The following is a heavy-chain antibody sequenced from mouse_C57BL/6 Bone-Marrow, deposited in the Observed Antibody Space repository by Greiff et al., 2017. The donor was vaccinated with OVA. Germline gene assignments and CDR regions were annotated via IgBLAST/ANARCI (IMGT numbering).Heavy chain of an antibody. D-gene: IGHD1-1*01. J-gene: IGHJ1*03. CDR1: GYTFTDYE. V-gene: IGHV1-15*01. CDR3: AGGSSYDWYFDV. CDR2: IDPETGGT. Sequence: VQLQQSGAELVRPGASVTLSCKASGYTFTDYEMHWVKQTPVHGLEWIGAIDPETGGTAYNQKFKGKAILTADKSSSTAYMELRSLTSEDSAVYFCAGGSSYDWYFDVWGTGTTVTVSS.